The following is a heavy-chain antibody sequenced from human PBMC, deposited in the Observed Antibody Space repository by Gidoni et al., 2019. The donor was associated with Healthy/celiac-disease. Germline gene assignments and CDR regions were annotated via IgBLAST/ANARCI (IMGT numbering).Heavy chain of an antibody. V-gene: IGHV4-59*01. CDR3: ARGPTSPFGDRKWYFDL. D-gene: IGHD4-17*01. Sequence: QVQLQQSCPGLVKPSATLSLPCTVSGGSISSYYWSWIRQPPGKGLEWIGYIYYSGSTNYNPSLKSRVTISVDTSKNQFSLKLSSVTAADTAVYYCARGPTSPFGDRKWYFDLWGRGTLVTVSS. CDR1: GGSISSYY. CDR2: IYYSGST. J-gene: IGHJ2*01.